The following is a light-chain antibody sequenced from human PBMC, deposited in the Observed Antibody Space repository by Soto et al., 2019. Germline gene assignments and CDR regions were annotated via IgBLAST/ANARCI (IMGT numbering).Light chain of an antibody. CDR2: GAS. V-gene: IGKV3-20*01. J-gene: IGKJ1*01. CDR1: QSVDSAF. CDR3: QQYASSQT. Sequence: EIVLTQSPGSLSLSLGERATLSCRASQSVDSAFFAWYQQKPGQPPRLLMYGASRRATGIPDRFSGSGSGTDVTLAISSLEPEDFGVYYCQQYASSQTCRQGTKVEI.